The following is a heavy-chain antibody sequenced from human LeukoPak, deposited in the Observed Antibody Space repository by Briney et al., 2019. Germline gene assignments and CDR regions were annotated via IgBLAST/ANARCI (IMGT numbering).Heavy chain of an antibody. J-gene: IGHJ3*02. CDR2: ISGSGGST. CDR1: GFTFSSYA. Sequence: PGGSLRLSCAASGFTFSSYAMSWVRQAPGKGLEWVSVISGSGGSTYYADSVKGRFTISRDNSKNTLYLQMNSLRAEDTAVYYCAKETYYYDSSGYLGDAFDIWGQGTMVTASS. CDR3: AKETYYYDSSGYLGDAFDI. V-gene: IGHV3-23*01. D-gene: IGHD3-22*01.